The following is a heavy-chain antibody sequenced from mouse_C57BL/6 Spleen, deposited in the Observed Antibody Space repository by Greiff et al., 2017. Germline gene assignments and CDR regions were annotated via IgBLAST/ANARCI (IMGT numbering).Heavy chain of an antibody. CDR1: GFTFSDYG. J-gene: IGHJ4*01. CDR3: ASITTVVDYYAMDY. V-gene: IGHV5-17*01. CDR2: ISSGSSTI. Sequence: EVKLMESGGGLVKPGGSLKLSCAASGFTFSDYGMHWVRQAPEKGLEWVAYISSGSSTIYYADTVKGRFTISRDNAKNTLFLQMTSLRSEDTAMYYCASITTVVDYYAMDYWGQGTSVTVSS. D-gene: IGHD1-1*01.